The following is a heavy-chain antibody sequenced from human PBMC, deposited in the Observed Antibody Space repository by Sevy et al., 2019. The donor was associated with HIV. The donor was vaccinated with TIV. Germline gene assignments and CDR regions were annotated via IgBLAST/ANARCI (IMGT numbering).Heavy chain of an antibody. J-gene: IGHJ4*02. CDR3: ATSYGSRVC. D-gene: IGHD2-15*01. CDR2: VKQDGSQK. V-gene: IGHV3-7*01. Sequence: GGSLRLSCVASGFTFSDYWMSWVRQAPGKGLEWVASVKQDGSQKNYVDSVKGRFAISRDNAKNSLYLEMNSLRVEDTAVYYSATSYGSRVCWGQGTLVTGSS. CDR1: GFTFSDYW.